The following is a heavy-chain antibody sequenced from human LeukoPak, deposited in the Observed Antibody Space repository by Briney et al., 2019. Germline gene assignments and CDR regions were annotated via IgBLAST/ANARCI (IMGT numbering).Heavy chain of an antibody. CDR2: ISAYNGNT. CDR1: GYTFTSYG. CDR3: ARDARVIQLWSRLLDY. V-gene: IGHV1-18*01. D-gene: IGHD5-18*01. Sequence: GASVKVSCKASGYTFTSYGISWVRQAPGQGLEWMGWISAYNGNTNYAQKLQGRVTMTTDTSTSTAYMELRSLRSDDTAVYYCARDARVIQLWSRLLDYWGQGTMVTVSS. J-gene: IGHJ4*02.